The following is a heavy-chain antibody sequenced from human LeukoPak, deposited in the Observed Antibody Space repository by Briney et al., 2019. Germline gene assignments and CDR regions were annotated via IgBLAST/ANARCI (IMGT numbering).Heavy chain of an antibody. V-gene: IGHV4-34*01. D-gene: IGHD3-3*01. CDR3: ARDRLTYSRFLVGPSYYFDY. J-gene: IGHJ4*02. CDR2: INHSGST. CDR1: GGSFSGYY. Sequence: SETLSLTCAVYGGSFSGYYWSWIRQPPGKGLEWIGEINHSGSTNYNPSLKSRVTISVDTSKNQFSLKLSSVTAADTAVYYCARDRLTYSRFLVGPSYYFDYWGQGTLVTVSS.